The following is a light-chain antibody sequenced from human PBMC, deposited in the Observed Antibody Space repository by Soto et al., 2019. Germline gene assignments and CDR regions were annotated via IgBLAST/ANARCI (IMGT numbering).Light chain of an antibody. J-gene: IGKJ4*01. CDR2: WAS. Sequence: DAVMTQSPDTLAVYLGERATINCKCSQNILYNSNNKNYLAWYQQKPGQSPKLLIYWASTRGSGVPDRFSGSGSGTDFTLTISSLQAEDVAVYYCQQYYSTPLTFGGGTKVDI. V-gene: IGKV4-1*01. CDR1: QNILYNSNNKNY. CDR3: QQYYSTPLT.